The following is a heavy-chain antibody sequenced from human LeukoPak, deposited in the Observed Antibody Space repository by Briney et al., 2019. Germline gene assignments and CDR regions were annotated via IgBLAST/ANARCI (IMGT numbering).Heavy chain of an antibody. V-gene: IGHV1-2*02. J-gene: IGHJ4*02. Sequence: ASVKVSCKASGYTFTGYYMHWVRQAPGQGLEWMGWIKPNSGGTNYAQKFQGRVTVTRDTSITTAYMELSRLRSDDTAVYYCARVFGRQLPDYWGQGTLVTVSS. CDR1: GYTFTGYY. D-gene: IGHD1-26*01. CDR2: IKPNSGGT. CDR3: ARVFGRQLPDY.